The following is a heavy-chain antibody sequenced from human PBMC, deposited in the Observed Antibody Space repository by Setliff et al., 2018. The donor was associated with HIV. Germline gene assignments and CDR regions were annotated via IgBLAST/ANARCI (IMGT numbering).Heavy chain of an antibody. CDR1: GGSFSGYY. CDR3: ARGVNFDY. J-gene: IGHJ4*02. Sequence: SETLSLTCSVSGGSFSGYYWSWIRQPPGKGLEWIGYIYIYNGGSTNYNPSLTSRVTISADTSRNQFSLKLTSVTAADTAIYYCARGVNFDYWGQGTQVTVSS. V-gene: IGHV4-59*01. D-gene: IGHD3-3*01. CDR2: IYIYNGGST.